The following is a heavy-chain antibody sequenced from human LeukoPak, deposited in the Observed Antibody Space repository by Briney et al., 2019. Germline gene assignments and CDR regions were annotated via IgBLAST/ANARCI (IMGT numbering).Heavy chain of an antibody. V-gene: IGHV3-7*05. CDR1: GFTFTSYW. Sequence: GGSLRLSCAASGFTFTSYWMSWVRQAPGKGLEWVANLKQDGSEKYYVDSVKGRFTISRDNAKNSLYLQMNSLRAEDTAVYYCARAPAFNYFDYWGQGTLVTVSS. CDR2: LKQDGSEK. CDR3: ARAPAFNYFDY. J-gene: IGHJ4*02.